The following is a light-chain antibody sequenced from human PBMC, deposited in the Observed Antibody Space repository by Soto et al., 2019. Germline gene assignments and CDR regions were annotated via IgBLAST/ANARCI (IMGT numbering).Light chain of an antibody. CDR2: DAF. J-gene: IGKJ5*01. CDR1: QSVSNY. CDR3: QQYGSSPPIT. Sequence: EIVLTQSPATLSLSPWERATLSCTASQSVSNYLAWYQEKPGQAPRLLIYDAFNRATGIPARFSGSGSGTDFTLTISRLEPEDFAVYYCQQYGSSPPITFGQGTRLEIK. V-gene: IGKV3-20*01.